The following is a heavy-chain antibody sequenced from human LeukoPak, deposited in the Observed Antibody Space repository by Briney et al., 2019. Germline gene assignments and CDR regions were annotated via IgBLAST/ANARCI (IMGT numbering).Heavy chain of an antibody. CDR1: GYTFSRYY. J-gene: IGHJ3*02. CDR3: ARVAYGDYDSSAFDM. D-gene: IGHD4-17*01. CDR2: INPNIGGT. V-gene: IGHV1-2*02. Sequence: ASVKVSCKASGYTFSRYYMHWVRQAPGQGLEWMGWINPNIGGTNYAQKFQGRVTMTRDKSINTAYMELSRLRSDDTAVYYCARVAYGDYDSSAFDMWGQGTMVTVSS.